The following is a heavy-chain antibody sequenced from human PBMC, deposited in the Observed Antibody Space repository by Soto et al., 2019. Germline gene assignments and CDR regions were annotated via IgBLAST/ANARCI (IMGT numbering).Heavy chain of an antibody. Sequence: PGESLKISCXGSGYSFTSYWIGWVRQMPGKGLEWMGIIYPGDSDTRYSPSFQGQVTISADKSISTAYLQWSSLKASDTAMYYCARRQIAVAGTRAFDIWGQGTMVTVSS. CDR1: GYSFTSYW. CDR2: IYPGDSDT. V-gene: IGHV5-51*01. D-gene: IGHD6-19*01. J-gene: IGHJ3*02. CDR3: ARRQIAVAGTRAFDI.